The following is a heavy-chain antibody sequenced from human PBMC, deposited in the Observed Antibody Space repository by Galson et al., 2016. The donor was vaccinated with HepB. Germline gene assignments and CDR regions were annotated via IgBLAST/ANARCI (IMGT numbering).Heavy chain of an antibody. Sequence: SLRLSCAASEFMFGNYGMHWVRQAPGKGPEWVAVIWYDGTEDYYGESMKGRFSISRDNPKNTLYLEINSLRVEDTGVYYCCRDIREYSADWYGVDYWGQGTLVAVSS. J-gene: IGHJ4*02. D-gene: IGHD6-19*01. CDR1: EFMFGNYG. CDR2: IWYDGTED. CDR3: CRDIREYSADWYGVDY. V-gene: IGHV3-33*08.